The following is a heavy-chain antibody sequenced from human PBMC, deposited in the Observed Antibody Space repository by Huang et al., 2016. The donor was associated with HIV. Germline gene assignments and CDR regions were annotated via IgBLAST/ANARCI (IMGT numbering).Heavy chain of an antibody. CDR3: ASQHIGAAATWF. Sequence: QLQLQESGPGQVKPSETLSLTCTVSGDFISSTNYYWGWIRQSPGKGLEWVGCVYQRGSTNSNPSRKSRVTLSVDTSRNQFSLRLNSVTAADTAVYYCASQHIGAAATWFWGRGTQVAVSS. CDR1: GDFISSTNYY. J-gene: IGHJ4*02. V-gene: IGHV4-39*01. CDR2: VYQRGST. D-gene: IGHD6-13*01.